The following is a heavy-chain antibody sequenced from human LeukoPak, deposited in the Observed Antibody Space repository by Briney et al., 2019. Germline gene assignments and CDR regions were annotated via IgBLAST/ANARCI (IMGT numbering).Heavy chain of an antibody. Sequence: GGSLRLSCAASGFTFSSYSMNWVRQAPGKGLEWVSSISSSSSYIYYADSVKGRFTISRDNAKNSLYLQMNSLRAEDTAVYYCARGLAAARTASPWGQGTLVTVSS. V-gene: IGHV3-21*01. CDR3: ARGLAAARTASP. D-gene: IGHD6-13*01. J-gene: IGHJ5*02. CDR1: GFTFSSYS. CDR2: ISSSSSYI.